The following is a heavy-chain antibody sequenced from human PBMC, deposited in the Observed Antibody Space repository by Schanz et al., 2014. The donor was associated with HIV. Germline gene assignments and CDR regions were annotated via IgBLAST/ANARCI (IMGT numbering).Heavy chain of an antibody. CDR3: ARVEGPPTFYYYYYGSDV. CDR1: GFTFNSYG. Sequence: VQLLESGGGMVQRGGSLRLSCAASGFTFNSYGMHWVRQAPGKGLEWVAFISYDVEKKHFAQPVKGRFTISRDNSKNTLFLQMNSLRAEDTAVYYCARVEGPPTFYYYYYGSDVWGQGTAVTVSS. V-gene: IGHV3-30*03. J-gene: IGHJ6*02. CDR2: ISYDVEKK. D-gene: IGHD4-4*01.